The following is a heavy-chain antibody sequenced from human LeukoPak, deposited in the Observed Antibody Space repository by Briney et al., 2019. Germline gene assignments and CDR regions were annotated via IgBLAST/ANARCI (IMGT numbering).Heavy chain of an antibody. V-gene: IGHV1-69*05. D-gene: IGHD6-13*01. CDR1: GGTFSSYA. CDR2: IIPICGTP. Sequence: SVKVSCKASGGTFSSYAISWMRQAPGQGLEGMGGIIPICGTPNYAQKFQGRVTITTDESTSTAYMELSSLRSEDTAVYYCASNSSPYYYYMDVWGKGTTVTVSS. CDR3: ASNSSPYYYYMDV. J-gene: IGHJ6*03.